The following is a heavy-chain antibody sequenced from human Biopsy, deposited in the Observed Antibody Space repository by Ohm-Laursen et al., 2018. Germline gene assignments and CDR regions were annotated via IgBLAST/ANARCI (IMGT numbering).Heavy chain of an antibody. D-gene: IGHD3-16*01. CDR1: GGSFTGYY. V-gene: IGHV4-34*01. Sequence: TLSLTCAVYGGSFTGYYWSWIRQPPGKGLEWIGEINHSGSTNYNPSLKSRVTISIDASKNQFSLKLTSVTAADTTVYYCVRHALRLGPKKNWFDTWGQGTLVTVSS. CDR2: INHSGST. CDR3: VRHALRLGPKKNWFDT. J-gene: IGHJ5*02.